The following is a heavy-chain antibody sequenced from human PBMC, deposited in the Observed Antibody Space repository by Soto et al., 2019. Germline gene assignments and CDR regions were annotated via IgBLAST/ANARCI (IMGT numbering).Heavy chain of an antibody. V-gene: IGHV3-11*01. CDR2: ITSSGGTI. Sequence: QVQLVESGGGLVKPGGSLRLSCAASGFTFSDYYMTWIRQAPGKGLEWVSYITSSGGTIYYTDSVKGRFTISRDNAKNALYLQMNSLRAEDTAVYYCARDGIAAAGFQIDYWGQGTLVTVSS. J-gene: IGHJ4*02. CDR1: GFTFSDYY. CDR3: ARDGIAAAGFQIDY. D-gene: IGHD6-13*01.